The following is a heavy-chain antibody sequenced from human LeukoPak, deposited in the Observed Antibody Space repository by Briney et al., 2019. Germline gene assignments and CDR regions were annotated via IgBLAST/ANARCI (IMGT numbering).Heavy chain of an antibody. V-gene: IGHV4-59*08. Sequence: SETLSLTCTVSGGSISYYYWSWIRQPPGKGLEWIGYIQNSGNTNYNPSLKSRVTISIDTSKNQFSLNLSSVTAADTAVYYCARHSIYYYYGMDVWGQGTTVTVSS. J-gene: IGHJ6*02. D-gene: IGHD4-11*01. CDR1: GGSISYYY. CDR2: IQNSGNT. CDR3: ARHSIYYYYGMDV.